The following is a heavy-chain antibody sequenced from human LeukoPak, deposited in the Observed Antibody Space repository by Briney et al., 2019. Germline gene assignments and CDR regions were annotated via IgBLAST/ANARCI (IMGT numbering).Heavy chain of an antibody. D-gene: IGHD6-19*01. CDR2: IYYSGST. CDR3: ATAVAGTKNDY. Sequence: PSETLSLTCTVSGGSISSYYWSWIRQPPGKGLEWIGYIYYSGSTNYNPSLKSRVTISVDTPKNQFSLKLSSVTAADTAVYYCATAVAGTKNDYWGQGTLVTVSS. V-gene: IGHV4-59*01. J-gene: IGHJ4*02. CDR1: GGSISSYY.